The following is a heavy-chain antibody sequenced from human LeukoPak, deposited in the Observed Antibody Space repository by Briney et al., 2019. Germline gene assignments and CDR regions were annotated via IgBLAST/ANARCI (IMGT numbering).Heavy chain of an antibody. CDR1: GYSFTSYW. J-gene: IGHJ3*02. D-gene: IGHD1-26*01. Sequence: GESLQISCKGSGYSFTSYWIGWVRPMPGKGLEWMGIIYPGDSDTRYSPSFQGQVTISADKSISTAYLQWSSLKASDTAMYYCASRFIVGATQAQDAFDIWGQGTMVTVSS. CDR2: IYPGDSDT. CDR3: ASRFIVGATQAQDAFDI. V-gene: IGHV5-51*01.